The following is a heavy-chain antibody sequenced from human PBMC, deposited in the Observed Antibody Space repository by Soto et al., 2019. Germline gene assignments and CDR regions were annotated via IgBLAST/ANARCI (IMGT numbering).Heavy chain of an antibody. CDR2: IKYSGTT. CDR1: GGSISSSRCH. V-gene: IGHV4-39*01. CDR3: ASPKIAFYNWFDP. J-gene: IGHJ5*02. D-gene: IGHD3-3*02. Sequence: TSETLSLTCTVSGGSISSSRCHWGWIRQPPGKGLEWIASIKYSGTTSYNPSLKSRVTLSVDTSKNQFALKLSSVTAADTAVYYCASPKIAFYNWFDPWGQGTLVTVSS.